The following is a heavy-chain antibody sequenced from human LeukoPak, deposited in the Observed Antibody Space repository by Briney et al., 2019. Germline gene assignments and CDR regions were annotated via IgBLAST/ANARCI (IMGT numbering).Heavy chain of an antibody. CDR1: VFTFSSYA. Sequence: GGSLRLSCVVSVFTFSSYAMSWVRQAPGKGLEWVSGISAGGGTTYHTDSVKGRFTLSRDNSKNTLYLQMNSLRAEDTAVYFCAGAMMVVTNLWGVYDYWGQGTLVTVSS. D-gene: IGHD3-22*01. J-gene: IGHJ4*02. CDR3: AGAMMVVTNLWGVYDY. CDR2: ISAGGGTT. V-gene: IGHV3-23*01.